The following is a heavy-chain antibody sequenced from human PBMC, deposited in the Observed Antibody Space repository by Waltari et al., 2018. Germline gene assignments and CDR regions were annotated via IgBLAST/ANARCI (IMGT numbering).Heavy chain of an antibody. CDR3: ARPAYYYDSSGYYSDY. CDR1: GYSFTSYW. CDR2: SESGYSDT. Sequence: EVQLVQSGAEVKKPGESLKISCKGSGYSFTSYWIGWVRQMPGQGLEWRGISESGYSDTRYSPSFQGQVTSSADKSISNAYLQWSSLKASDTAMYYCARPAYYYDSSGYYSDYWGQGTLVTVSS. D-gene: IGHD3-22*01. V-gene: IGHV5-51*03. J-gene: IGHJ4*02.